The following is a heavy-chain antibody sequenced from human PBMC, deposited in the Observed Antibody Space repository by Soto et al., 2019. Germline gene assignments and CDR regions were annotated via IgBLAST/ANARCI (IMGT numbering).Heavy chain of an antibody. CDR3: ARDIVVVPAAKGIRWFDP. J-gene: IGHJ5*02. V-gene: IGHV1-3*01. D-gene: IGHD2-2*01. CDR1: GYTFTSYA. CDR2: INAGNGNT. Sequence: ASVKVSCKASGYTFTSYAMHWVRQAPGQRLEWMGWINAGNGNTKYSQKFQGRVTITRDTSASTAYMELSSLRSEDTAVYYCARDIVVVPAAKGIRWFDPWGQGTLVTVS.